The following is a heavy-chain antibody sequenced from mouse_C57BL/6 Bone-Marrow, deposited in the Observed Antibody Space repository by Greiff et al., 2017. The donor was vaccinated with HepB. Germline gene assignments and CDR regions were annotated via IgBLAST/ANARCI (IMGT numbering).Heavy chain of an antibody. D-gene: IGHD1-1*01. J-gene: IGHJ2*01. Sequence: QVQLQQPGAELVRPGTSVKLSCKASGYTFTSYWMHWVKQRPGQGLEWIGVIDPSDSYTNYNQKFKGKATLTVDTSSSTAYMQLSSLTSEDSAVYYCARRPFGYYGSRGYFDYWGQGTTLTVSS. V-gene: IGHV1-59*01. CDR3: ARRPFGYYGSRGYFDY. CDR2: IDPSDSYT. CDR1: GYTFTSYW.